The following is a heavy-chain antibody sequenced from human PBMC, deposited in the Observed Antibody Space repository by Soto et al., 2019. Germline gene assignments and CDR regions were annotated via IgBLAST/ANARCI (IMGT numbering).Heavy chain of an antibody. CDR3: AKVPATEDYYGMDV. Sequence: DSVKGRFTISRDNSKNTLYLQMNSLRAEDTAVYYCAKVPATEDYYGMDVWGQGTTVTVSS. V-gene: IGHV3-30*02. J-gene: IGHJ6*02.